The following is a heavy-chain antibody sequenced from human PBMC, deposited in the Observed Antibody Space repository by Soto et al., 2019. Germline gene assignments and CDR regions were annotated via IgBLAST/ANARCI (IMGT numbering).Heavy chain of an antibody. V-gene: IGHV3-66*01. D-gene: IGHD3-10*01. CDR3: ARKYYYGSGSYQVPYGMDV. CDR1: GFTVSSNY. Sequence: GGSLRLSCAASGFTVSSNYMSWVRQAPGKGLEWVSVIYSGGSTYYADSVKGRFTISRDNSKNTFFLQMNSLRAEDTVVYYCARKYYYGSGSYQVPYGMDVWGQGTTVTVSS. CDR2: IYSGGST. J-gene: IGHJ6*02.